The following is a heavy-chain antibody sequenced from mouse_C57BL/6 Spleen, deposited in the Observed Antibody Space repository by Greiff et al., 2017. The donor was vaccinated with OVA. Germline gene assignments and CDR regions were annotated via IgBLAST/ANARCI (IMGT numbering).Heavy chain of an antibody. D-gene: IGHD1-1*01. CDR3: ARRRVRYNWYFDV. CDR2: INPNNGGT. CDR1: GYTFTDYN. V-gene: IGHV1-18*01. Sequence: VQLKESGPELVKPGASVKIPCKASGYTFTDYNMDWVKQSHGKSLEWIGDINPNNGGTIYNQKFKGKATLTVDKSSSTAYMELRSLTSEDTAVYYCARRRVRYNWYFDVWGTGTTVTVSS. J-gene: IGHJ1*03.